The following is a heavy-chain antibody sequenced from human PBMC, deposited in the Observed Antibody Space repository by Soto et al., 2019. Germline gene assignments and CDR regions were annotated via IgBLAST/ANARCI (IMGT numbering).Heavy chain of an antibody. CDR1: GGSISSYY. Sequence: SETLSLTCTVSGGSISSYYWSWIRQPPGKGLEWIGYIYYSGSTNYNPSLKSRVTISVDTSKNQFSLKLSSVTAADTAVYYCARARVHERVVTASYEYSGQGTPVTV. J-gene: IGHJ4*02. CDR3: ARARVHERVVTASYEY. CDR2: IYYSGST. D-gene: IGHD2-21*02. V-gene: IGHV4-59*01.